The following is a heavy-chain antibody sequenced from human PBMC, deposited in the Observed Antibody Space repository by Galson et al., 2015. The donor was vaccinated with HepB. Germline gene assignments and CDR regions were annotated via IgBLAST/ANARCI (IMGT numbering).Heavy chain of an antibody. CDR1: GYTFTSYY. CDR3: AREILVVVPAATYYGMDV. CDR2: INPSGGST. V-gene: IGHV1-46*01. Sequence: SVKVSCKASGYTFTSYYMHWVRQAPGQGLEWMGIINPSGGSTSYAQKFQGRVTMTRDTSTSTVYMVLSSLRSEDTAVYYCAREILVVVPAATYYGMDVWGQGTTVTVSS. J-gene: IGHJ6*02. D-gene: IGHD2-2*01.